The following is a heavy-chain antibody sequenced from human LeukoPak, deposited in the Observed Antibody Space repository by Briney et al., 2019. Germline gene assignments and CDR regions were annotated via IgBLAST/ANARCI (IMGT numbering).Heavy chain of an antibody. J-gene: IGHJ3*02. CDR1: GFTFSSYW. D-gene: IGHD3-10*01. Sequence: GGSLRLSCAASGFTFSSYWMSWVRQAPGKGLEGVANIKQDGSEKYYVDSVKGRFTISRDNAKNSLYLQMNSLRAEDTAVYYCARDSRYGSGSYLAFDIWGQGTMVTVSS. V-gene: IGHV3-7*01. CDR2: IKQDGSEK. CDR3: ARDSRYGSGSYLAFDI.